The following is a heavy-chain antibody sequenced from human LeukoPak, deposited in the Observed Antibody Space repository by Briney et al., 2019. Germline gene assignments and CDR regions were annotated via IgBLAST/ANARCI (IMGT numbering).Heavy chain of an antibody. J-gene: IGHJ4*02. Sequence: SVTVSCKASGGTFSSYAMSWVRQAPGQGLEWMGRIIPILGIANYAQRFKGRVTITADKSTSTAYMELSSLRSEDTAVYYCLPGYSSGWGQGTLVTVSS. CDR3: LPGYSSG. CDR1: GGTFSSYA. CDR2: IIPILGIA. D-gene: IGHD6-19*01. V-gene: IGHV1-69*04.